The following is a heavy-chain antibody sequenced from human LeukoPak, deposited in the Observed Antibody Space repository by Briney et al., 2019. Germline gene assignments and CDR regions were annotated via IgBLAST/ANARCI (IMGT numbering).Heavy chain of an antibody. CDR1: GLTFRSYY. J-gene: IGHJ6*03. CDR2: INHSGST. D-gene: IGHD3-10*01. CDR3: ARAIVTYYYGSGSTLHYYYYMDV. Sequence: PSETLSLTCAVYGLTFRSYYWSWICQPPGKGLEWIGEINHSGSTNYNPSLKSRVTISVDTSKNQFSLKLSSVTAADTAMYYCARAIVTYYYGSGSTLHYYYYMDVWGKGTTVTVSS. V-gene: IGHV4-34*01.